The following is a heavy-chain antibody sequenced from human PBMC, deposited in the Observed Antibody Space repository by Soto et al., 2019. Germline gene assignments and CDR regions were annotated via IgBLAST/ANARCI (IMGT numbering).Heavy chain of an antibody. J-gene: IGHJ4*02. CDR3: AISQDRGGRTTFIY. Sequence: LRLSCAVSGFTFDDNSMHWVRQAPEKGLEWVSGINWKSDIGYADSVKGRFTISRDNAENSLYLQMNSLRAEDTALYYCAISQDRGGRTTFIYWGQGTQVTVSS. D-gene: IGHD3-16*01. CDR2: INWKSDI. CDR1: GFTFDDNS. V-gene: IGHV3-9*01.